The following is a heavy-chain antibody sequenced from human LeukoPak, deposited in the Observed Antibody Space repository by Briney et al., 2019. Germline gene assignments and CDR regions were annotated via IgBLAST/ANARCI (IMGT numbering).Heavy chain of an antibody. J-gene: IGHJ4*02. D-gene: IGHD3-10*01. Sequence: PSETPSLTCAVSGVSISSGYWWSWVRQPPGKGLEWVGECFHSGNTNYSPSLKSRVTISRDTSKNQFFLKLSSVTAADTAVYYCARGGGGPDMWGQGTLVTVSS. CDR1: GVSISSGYW. CDR2: CFHSGNT. V-gene: IGHV4-4*02. CDR3: ARGGGGPDM.